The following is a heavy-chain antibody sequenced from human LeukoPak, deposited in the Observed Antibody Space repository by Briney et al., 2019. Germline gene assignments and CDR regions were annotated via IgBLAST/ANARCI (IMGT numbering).Heavy chain of an antibody. CDR1: GFTVSSNY. CDR2: IYSGGST. J-gene: IGHJ4*02. D-gene: IGHD5-12*01. CDR3: ARDLRSKSGYAFDY. Sequence: GGSLRLSCAASGFTVSSNYMSWVRQAPGKGLEWVSVIYSGGSTYYADSVKGRFTISRDNSKNTLYLQMNSLRAEDTAVYYCARDLRSKSGYAFDYWGQGTLVTVSS. V-gene: IGHV3-53*01.